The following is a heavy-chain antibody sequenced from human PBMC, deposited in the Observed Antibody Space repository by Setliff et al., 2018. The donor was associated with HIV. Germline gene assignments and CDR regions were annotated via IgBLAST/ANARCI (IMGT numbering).Heavy chain of an antibody. CDR2: IYPGDSDT. J-gene: IGHJ4*02. CDR3: ARQTSRYITLSPPYY. Sequence: PGESLKLSCKGSGDGFSNYWLSWVRQTHGKVLEWMGIIYPGDSDTRYSPSFQGKVTFSADKSINTAYLQWGSLKASDTGIYFCARQTSRYITLSPPYYWGQGTLVTVSS. CDR1: GDGFSNYW. D-gene: IGHD3-9*01. V-gene: IGHV5-51*01.